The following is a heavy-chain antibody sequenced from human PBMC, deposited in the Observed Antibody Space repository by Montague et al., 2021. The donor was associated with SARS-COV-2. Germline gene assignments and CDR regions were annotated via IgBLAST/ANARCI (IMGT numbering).Heavy chain of an antibody. CDR1: GGSIGTGYYF. CDR3: ARRNYCSSSSCYNGGFDN. J-gene: IGHJ3*02. V-gene: IGHV4-39*01. CDR2: VFYRGNT. Sequence: SETLSLSCTVSGGSIGTGYYFWCWIRQSPGKGLEWLGTVFYRGNTYYNPSLKSRVTISVDTSTNQFSLKLTSVTVAETAFYFCARRNYCSSSSCYNGGFDNWGQGAVVTVSS. D-gene: IGHD2-2*01.